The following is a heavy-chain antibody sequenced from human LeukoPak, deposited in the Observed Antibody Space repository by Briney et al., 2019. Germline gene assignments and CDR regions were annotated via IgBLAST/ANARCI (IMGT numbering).Heavy chain of an antibody. V-gene: IGHV3-21*04. CDR3: ARDLSGLTRGVIRPGYHYMDV. J-gene: IGHJ6*03. D-gene: IGHD3-10*01. CDR1: GSTLTSYS. Sequence: GGSLRLSCAASGSTLTSYSVNWVRQAPGKGLEWVSYISTSGTYRYYADSINGRFTVSRDDAENSVSLQMSSLGDEDTATYYCARDLSGLTRGVIRPGYHYMDVWGRGTTVVVSS. CDR2: ISTSGTYR.